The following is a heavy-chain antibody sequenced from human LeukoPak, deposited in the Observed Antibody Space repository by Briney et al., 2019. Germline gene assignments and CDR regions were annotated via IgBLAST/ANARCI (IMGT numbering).Heavy chain of an antibody. CDR3: ARADPGDAFDI. V-gene: IGHV4-30-4*08. Sequence: SQTLSLACTVSSASISRGGYYCSWIRQPPGNGLEWLAYILYSGTTYNNPSLKSRLTISMNTYKNQFPLTPSSVTAADPAVYYCARADPGDAFDIWGQGTMVTVSS. CDR1: SASISRGGYY. CDR2: ILYSGTT. J-gene: IGHJ3*02.